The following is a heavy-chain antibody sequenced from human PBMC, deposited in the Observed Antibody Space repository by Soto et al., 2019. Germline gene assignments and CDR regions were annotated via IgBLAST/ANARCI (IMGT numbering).Heavy chain of an antibody. J-gene: IGHJ6*02. CDR2: ISSSSSYI. CDR1: GFTFSSYS. D-gene: IGHD3-16*01. V-gene: IGHV3-21*01. Sequence: PGGSLRLSCAASGFTFSSYSMNWVRQAPGKGLEWVSSISSSSSYIYYADSVKGRFTISRDNAKNPLYLQMNSLRAEDTAVYYRARDMIKGGRWLQLSYYGMDVWGQGTTVTVSS. CDR3: ARDMIKGGRWLQLSYYGMDV.